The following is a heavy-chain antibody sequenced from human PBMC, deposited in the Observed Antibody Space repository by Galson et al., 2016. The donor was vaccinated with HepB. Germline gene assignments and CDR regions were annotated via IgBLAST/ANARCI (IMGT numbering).Heavy chain of an antibody. D-gene: IGHD1-14*01. V-gene: IGHV3-23*01. J-gene: IGHJ4*02. CDR2: ISGSGDYT. Sequence: SLRLSCAASGFTFDDYAMSWVRQAPGKGLEWVSAISGSGDYTYYADSVRGRFTISRDNSKNTVYLQMNSLRAEDTAIYYCAKHRSSLEPPYLDYWGQGTLVTVSS. CDR1: GFTFDDYA. CDR3: AKHRSSLEPPYLDY.